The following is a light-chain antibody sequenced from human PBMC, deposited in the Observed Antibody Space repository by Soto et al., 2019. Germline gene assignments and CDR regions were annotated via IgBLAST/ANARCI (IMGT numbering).Light chain of an antibody. Sequence: ENVLTQSPGRLSLSPGERATLSCRASQSVARNSIAWYQQKVGQPPRLLIYGASGRATGVPDRISGSGSGTVFTLTIERVEAEDVAVYHCQQYATSPLTFGGGPTLEIK. CDR1: QSVARNS. J-gene: IGKJ4*01. CDR3: QQYATSPLT. CDR2: GAS. V-gene: IGKV3-20*01.